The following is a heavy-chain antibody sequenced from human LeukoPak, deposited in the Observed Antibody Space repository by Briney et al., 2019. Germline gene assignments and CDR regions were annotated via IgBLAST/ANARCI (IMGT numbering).Heavy chain of an antibody. D-gene: IGHD5-18*01. CDR2: IYPGDSDT. V-gene: IGHV5-51*01. J-gene: IGHJ4*02. CDR1: GYSFTSYW. Sequence: GESLKISCKGSGYSFTSYWIGWVRQMPGKGLEWTGIIYPGDSDTRYSPSFQGQVTISADKSISTAYLQWSSLKASDTAMYYCARLVDTAMGGDLYFDYWGQGTLVTVSS. CDR3: ARLVDTAMGGDLYFDY.